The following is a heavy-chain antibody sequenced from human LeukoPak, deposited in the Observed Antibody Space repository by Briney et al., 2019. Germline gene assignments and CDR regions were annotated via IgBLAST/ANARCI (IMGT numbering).Heavy chain of an antibody. CDR3: AKDQTYYDFWSGYYIFDY. Sequence: PGGSLRLSCAASGFTFSSYAMSWVHQAPGKGLEWVSAISGSGGSTYYADSVKGRFTISRDNSKNTLYLQMNSLRAEDTAVYYCAKDQTYYDFWSGYYIFDYWGQGTLVTVSS. CDR2: ISGSGGST. V-gene: IGHV3-23*01. CDR1: GFTFSSYA. J-gene: IGHJ4*02. D-gene: IGHD3-3*01.